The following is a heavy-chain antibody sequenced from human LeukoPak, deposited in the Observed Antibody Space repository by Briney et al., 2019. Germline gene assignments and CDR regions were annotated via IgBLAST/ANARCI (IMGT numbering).Heavy chain of an antibody. Sequence: GGSLRLSCTASGFTFSGFAMNWVRQAPGKGLEWVAVIRPDGSHISYVDPVKGRFTISRDNSNNMLYLQMNSLRAEDTALYYCLREVDWKYAFDYWGRGTLVTVSS. J-gene: IGHJ4*02. CDR3: LREVDWKYAFDY. D-gene: IGHD1-7*01. V-gene: IGHV3-33*08. CDR2: IRPDGSHI. CDR1: GFTFSGFA.